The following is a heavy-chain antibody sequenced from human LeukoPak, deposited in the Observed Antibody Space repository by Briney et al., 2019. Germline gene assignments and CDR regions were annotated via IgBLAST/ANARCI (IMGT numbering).Heavy chain of an antibody. CDR2: IYYSGST. CDR1: GGSISSYY. D-gene: IGHD5-24*01. CDR3: ASASAGYNFDY. V-gene: IGHV4-59*12. J-gene: IGHJ4*02. Sequence: SETLSLTCTVSGGSISSYYWSWIRQPPGKGLEWIGYIYYSGSTFYNPSLKSRVTISVDTSKNQFSLKLNSVTAADTAVYYCASASAGYNFDYWGQGTLVTVSS.